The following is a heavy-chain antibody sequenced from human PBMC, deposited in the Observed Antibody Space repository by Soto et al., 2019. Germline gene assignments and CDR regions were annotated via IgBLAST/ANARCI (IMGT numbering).Heavy chain of an antibody. CDR2: IDASGNT. CDR3: ARFSNNWFQTEGMDV. D-gene: IGHD1-1*01. Sequence: SETLSLTCTVSVDSITTYYWNWIRQPAGKGLEWIGRIDASGNTNYNPSLNSRVTLSVDTSKKQFSLKLTSVTAADTAVYYCARFSNNWFQTEGMDVWGQGTTITVSS. J-gene: IGHJ6*02. V-gene: IGHV4-4*07. CDR1: VDSITTYY.